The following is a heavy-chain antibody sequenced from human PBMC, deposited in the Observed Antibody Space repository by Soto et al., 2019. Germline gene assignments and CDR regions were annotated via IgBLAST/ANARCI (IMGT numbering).Heavy chain of an antibody. CDR1: GGSFSGYY. J-gene: IGHJ6*02. Sequence: QVQLQQWGAGLLKPSETLSLTCAVYGGSFSGYYWSWIRQPPGKGLEWIGEINHSGSTNYNPSLKSRVPISVDTSKNQFSLKLSSVTAADTAVYYCARGLHLLRYAQWGMDVWGQGTTVTVSS. V-gene: IGHV4-34*01. CDR3: ARGLHLLRYAQWGMDV. CDR2: INHSGST. D-gene: IGHD3-9*01.